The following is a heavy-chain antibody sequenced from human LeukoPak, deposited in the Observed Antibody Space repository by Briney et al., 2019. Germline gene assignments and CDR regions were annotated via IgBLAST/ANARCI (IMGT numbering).Heavy chain of an antibody. D-gene: IGHD6-19*01. J-gene: IGHJ6*02. CDR1: GGTFSSYA. CDR3: ARGIAVAGHYYYYGMDV. V-gene: IGHV1-69*13. CDR2: IIPIFGTA. Sequence: SVKVSCKASGGTFSSYAISWVRQAPGQGLEWMGGIIPIFGTANYTQKFQGRVTITADESTSTAYMELSSLRSEDTAVYYCARGIAVAGHYYYYGMDVWGQGTTVTVSS.